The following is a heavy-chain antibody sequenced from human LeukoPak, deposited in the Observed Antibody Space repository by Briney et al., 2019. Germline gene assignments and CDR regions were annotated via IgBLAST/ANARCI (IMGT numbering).Heavy chain of an antibody. Sequence: GASVKVSCKASGGIFSSYAISWVRQAPGQGLEWMGRIIPIFGTANYAQIFQDRVTITMDESTSTAYMELSSLGFEDTAVYYCARDRFTGYSHGYFQHWGQGTLVTVSS. CDR1: GGIFSSYA. V-gene: IGHV1-69*05. J-gene: IGHJ1*01. CDR3: ARDRFTGYSHGYFQH. CDR2: IIPIFGTA. D-gene: IGHD3-9*01.